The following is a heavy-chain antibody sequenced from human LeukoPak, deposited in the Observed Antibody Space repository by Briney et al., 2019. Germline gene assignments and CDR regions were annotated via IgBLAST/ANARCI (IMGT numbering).Heavy chain of an antibody. J-gene: IGHJ4*02. CDR2: ISAYNGNT. V-gene: IGHV1-18*01. CDR1: GFPFTTYD. D-gene: IGHD6-13*01. Sequence: ASVKVSCKASGFPFTTYDIGWVRQAPGQGLEWMGWISAYNGNTNYAQKLQGRVTMTTDTSTSTAYMELRSLRSDDTAVYYCARGVAAAGTWDYWGQGTLVTVSS. CDR3: ARGVAAAGTWDY.